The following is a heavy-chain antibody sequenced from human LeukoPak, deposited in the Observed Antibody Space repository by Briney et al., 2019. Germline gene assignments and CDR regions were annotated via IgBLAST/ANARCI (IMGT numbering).Heavy chain of an antibody. CDR3: ARDYHSSGWYYFDY. CDR2: IYSGGST. CDR1: GFTVSSNY. Sequence: GGSLRLSCAASGFTVSSNYMSWVRQAPGKGLEWVSVIYSGGSTYYADSVKGRFTISRGNSKNTLYLQMNSLRAEDTAVYYCARDYHSSGWYYFDYWGQGTLVTVSS. D-gene: IGHD6-19*01. J-gene: IGHJ4*02. V-gene: IGHV3-53*01.